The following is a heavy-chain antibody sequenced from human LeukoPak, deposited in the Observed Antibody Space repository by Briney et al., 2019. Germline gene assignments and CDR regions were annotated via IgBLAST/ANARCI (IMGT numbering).Heavy chain of an antibody. V-gene: IGHV4-59*01. D-gene: IGHD2-21*02. CDR1: GGSISSYY. J-gene: IGHJ5*02. CDR2: IYYSGST. Sequence: SETLSLTCTVSGGSISSYYWSWIRQPPGKGLEWIGYIYYSGSTNYNPSLKSRVTISVDTSKNQFSLKLSSVTAADTAVYYCARGTADCGGDCYWVTTNWFDPWGQGTLVTVSS. CDR3: ARGTADCGGDCYWVTTNWFDP.